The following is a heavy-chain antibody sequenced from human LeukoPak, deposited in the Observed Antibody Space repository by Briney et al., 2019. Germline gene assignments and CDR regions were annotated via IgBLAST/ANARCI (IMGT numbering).Heavy chain of an antibody. CDR2: INSDSNYI. CDR3: AVAYYYGSGDAFDI. J-gene: IGHJ3*02. Sequence: PGGSLRLSCAASGFTFRSYSMNWVRQAPGKGLEWVSSINSDSNYIYYADSVQGRFTISRDNAKNSLYLQMNSLRAEDTAVYYCAVAYYYGSGDAFDIWGQGQRSPSLQ. CDR1: GFTFRSYS. D-gene: IGHD3-10*01. V-gene: IGHV3-21*01.